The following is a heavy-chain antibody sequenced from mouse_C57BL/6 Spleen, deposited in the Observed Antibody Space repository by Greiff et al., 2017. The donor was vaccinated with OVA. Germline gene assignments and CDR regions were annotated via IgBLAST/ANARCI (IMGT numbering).Heavy chain of an antibody. J-gene: IGHJ2*01. CDR2: INPSNGGT. Sequence: QVQLQQPGTELVKPGASVKLSCKASGYTFTSYWMHWVKQRPGQGLEWIGNINPSNGGTNYNEKFKSKATLTVDKSSSPAYLQLSSLTSEDSAVYYGAGKGGGYYERNYFDYWGKGTTLTVSS. CDR1: GYTFTSYW. V-gene: IGHV1-53*01. D-gene: IGHD2-3*01. CDR3: AGKGGGYYERNYFDY.